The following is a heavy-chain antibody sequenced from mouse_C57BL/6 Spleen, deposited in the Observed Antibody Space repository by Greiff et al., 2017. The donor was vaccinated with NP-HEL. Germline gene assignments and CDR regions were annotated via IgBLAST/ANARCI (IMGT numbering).Heavy chain of an antibody. CDR1: GYSFTSYY. Sequence: VQLQQSGPELVKPGASVKISCKASGYSFTSYYIHWVKQRPGPGLEWIGWIYPGSGNTKYNEKFKGKATLTADTSSSTAYMQLSSLTSEDSAVYYCARWGSSGYVYFDYWGQGTTLTVSS. V-gene: IGHV1-66*01. J-gene: IGHJ2*01. D-gene: IGHD3-2*02. CDR2: IYPGSGNT. CDR3: ARWGSSGYVYFDY.